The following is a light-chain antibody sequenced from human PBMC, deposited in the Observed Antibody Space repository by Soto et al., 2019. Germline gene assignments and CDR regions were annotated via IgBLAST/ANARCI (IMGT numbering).Light chain of an antibody. J-gene: IGLJ1*01. CDR2: EVN. V-gene: IGLV2-8*01. CDR1: SSDVGGYDS. Sequence: QSALTQPPSASGSPGQSVTISCTGTSSDVGGYDSVAWYQQHPHKAPKLIIYEVNKRPSGVPDRFSGSKSGNTASLTISGLQADDEADYYCCLYIGATNYVFGNGTKVT. CDR3: CLYIGATNYV.